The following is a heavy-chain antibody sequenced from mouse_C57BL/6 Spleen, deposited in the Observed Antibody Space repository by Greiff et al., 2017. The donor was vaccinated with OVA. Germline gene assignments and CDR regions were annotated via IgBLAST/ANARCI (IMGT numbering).Heavy chain of an antibody. CDR2: IYWDDDK. CDR1: GFSLSTSGMG. V-gene: IGHV8-12*01. Sequence: QVQLKESGPGILQSSQTLSLTCSFSGFSLSTSGMGVSWIRQPSGKGLEWLAHIYWDDDKRYNPSLKSRPPLSKDTSRNQVFLKITSVDTADTATYYCARRVDYYGSSYWYFDVWGTGTTVTVSS. J-gene: IGHJ1*03. CDR3: ARRVDYYGSSYWYFDV. D-gene: IGHD1-1*01.